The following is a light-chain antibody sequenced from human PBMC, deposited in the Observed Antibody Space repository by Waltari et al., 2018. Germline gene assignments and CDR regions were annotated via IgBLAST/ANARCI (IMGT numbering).Light chain of an antibody. CDR1: QTITGSW. CDR3: QQYDGSAVT. Sequence: EIVLTQSPGTLSVSPGERVTVPCRASQTITGSWLTWYHQKPGQAPRLLIYGASNRAPGIPDRFSGSGSGTDFTLTISRLEPEDSAVYYCQQYDGSAVTFGGGTKVEIK. V-gene: IGKV3-20*01. J-gene: IGKJ4*01. CDR2: GAS.